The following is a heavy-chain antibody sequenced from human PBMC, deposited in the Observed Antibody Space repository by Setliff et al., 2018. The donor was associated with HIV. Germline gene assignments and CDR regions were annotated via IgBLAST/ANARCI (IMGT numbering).Heavy chain of an antibody. D-gene: IGHD6-13*01. CDR1: GFTFSSYS. V-gene: IGHV3-48*01. CDR3: AKSRTVASSWYSRGYYFDY. CDR2: ISSSSST. Sequence: PGGSLRLSCAASGFTFSSYSLNWVRQAPGKGLEWVSYISSSSSTYYADSVKGRFTISRDNSKNTLYLHMNSLRVDDTAVYYCAKSRTVASSWYSRGYYFDYWGQGTLVTVSS. J-gene: IGHJ4*02.